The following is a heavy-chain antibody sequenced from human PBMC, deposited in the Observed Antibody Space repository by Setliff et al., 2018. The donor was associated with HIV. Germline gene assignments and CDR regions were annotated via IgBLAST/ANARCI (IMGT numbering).Heavy chain of an antibody. CDR2: FDPEDGET. Sequence: GASVKVSCKISGYTLTELSIHWVRQAPGKGLEWMANFDPEDGETIYAQKFQGRVTMTEDTSTDTAYMELSSLRSEDTAVYYCATGESIAAAPFDYWGQGTLVTVSS. J-gene: IGHJ4*02. D-gene: IGHD6-13*01. CDR1: GYTLTELS. CDR3: ATGESIAAAPFDY. V-gene: IGHV1-24*01.